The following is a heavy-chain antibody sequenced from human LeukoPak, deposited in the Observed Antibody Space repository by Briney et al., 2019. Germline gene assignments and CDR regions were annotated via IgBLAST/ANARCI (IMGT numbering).Heavy chain of an antibody. V-gene: IGHV4-59*01. J-gene: IGHJ3*02. Sequence: SETLSLTCTVSGGSISRYYWSWIRQPPGKGLEWIGYIYYSGSFNYNPSLKSRVTISVDTSKNQFSLKLNSVTAAATAVYYCAREGLLCGGDCYRDAFDIWGQGTMVTVPS. CDR1: GGSISRYY. D-gene: IGHD2-21*02. CDR2: IYYSGSF. CDR3: AREGLLCGGDCYRDAFDI.